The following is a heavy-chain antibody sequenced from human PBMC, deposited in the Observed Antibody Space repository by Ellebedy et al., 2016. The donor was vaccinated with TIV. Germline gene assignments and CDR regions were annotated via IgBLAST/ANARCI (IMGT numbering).Heavy chain of an antibody. Sequence: GESLKISCAASGFTLSNAWMNLVRQASGKGLECVGRIKSKTDGGTTDYAAPVKGRFSISRDDSQNTLYLQMNSLKIEDTAVYYCTTGRREQWDLLYWGQGTLVTVSS. V-gene: IGHV3-15*07. CDR2: IKSKTDGGTT. J-gene: IGHJ4*02. D-gene: IGHD1-26*01. CDR3: TTGRREQWDLLY. CDR1: GFTLSNAW.